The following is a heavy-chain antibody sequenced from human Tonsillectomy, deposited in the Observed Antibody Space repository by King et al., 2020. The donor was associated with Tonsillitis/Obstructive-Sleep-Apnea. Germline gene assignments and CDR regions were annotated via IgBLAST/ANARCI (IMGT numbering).Heavy chain of an antibody. CDR1: GYTFTSYG. J-gene: IGHJ4*02. V-gene: IGHV1-18*01. Sequence: VQLVESGAEVKKPGASVKVSCKASGYTFTSYGISWVRQAPGQGLEWMGWISAYNGNTNYAQQLQGRVTMTTDTSTSTAYMELRSLRSDDTAMYYCARDSPYYYDSSGYYFFDYWGQGTLVTVSS. CDR2: ISAYNGNT. D-gene: IGHD3-22*01. CDR3: ARDSPYYYDSSGYYFFDY.